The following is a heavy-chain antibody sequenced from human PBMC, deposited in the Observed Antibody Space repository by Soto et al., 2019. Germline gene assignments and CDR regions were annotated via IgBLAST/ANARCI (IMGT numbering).Heavy chain of an antibody. CDR3: ACENYDFWSGYYLDY. CDR1: GITFSTYR. CDR2: IKSDGTVT. J-gene: IGHJ4*02. V-gene: IGHV3-74*01. Sequence: EVQLVESGGGLVQPGGSLRLSCVASGITFSTYRMHWVRQAPDKGLVWVSHIKSDGTVTHYTASVRARFIISRDNAKNTLFLQMNSLRADDTAVYYCACENYDFWSGYYLDYWGQGTLVTVSS. D-gene: IGHD3-3*01.